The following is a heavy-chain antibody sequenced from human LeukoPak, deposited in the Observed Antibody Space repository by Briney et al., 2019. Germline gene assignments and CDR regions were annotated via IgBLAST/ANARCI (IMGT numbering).Heavy chain of an antibody. D-gene: IGHD3-22*01. CDR1: GYTFTSYG. J-gene: IGHJ4*02. CDR3: ARDHYYYDSSGLIEGDY. CDR2: ISAYNGNT. V-gene: IGHV1-18*01. Sequence: VASVKVSCKASGYTFTSYGISWVRQAPGQGLEWMGWISAYNGNTNYAQKLQGRVTMTTDTSTSTAYMELRSLRSDDTAVYYCARDHYYYDSSGLIEGDYWGQGTLVTVSS.